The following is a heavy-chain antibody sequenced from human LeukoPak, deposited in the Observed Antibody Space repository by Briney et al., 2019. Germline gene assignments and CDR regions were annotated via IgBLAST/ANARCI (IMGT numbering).Heavy chain of an antibody. CDR1: GFTFSSYA. CDR2: ISGSGGST. CDR3: AKDRYTGAYYDFWSGQLDAFDI. J-gene: IGHJ3*02. Sequence: GGSLRLSCAASGFTFSSYAMSWVRQAPGKGLEWVSAISGSGGSTYYADPVKGRFTISRNNSKNTLYLQMNSLRAEDTAVYYCAKDRYTGAYYDFWSGQLDAFDIWGQGTMVTVSS. V-gene: IGHV3-23*01. D-gene: IGHD3-3*01.